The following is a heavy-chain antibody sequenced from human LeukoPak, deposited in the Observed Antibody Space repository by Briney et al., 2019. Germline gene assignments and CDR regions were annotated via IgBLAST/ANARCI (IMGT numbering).Heavy chain of an antibody. CDR1: GYSISSGYY. D-gene: IGHD3-22*01. Sequence: SETLSLTCTVSGYSISSGYYWGWIRQPPGKGLEWIGSIYYSGSTYYNPSLKSRVTISVDKSKNQFSLKLSSVTAADTAVYYCARDDYYDSSGYYGWGQGTLVTVSS. CDR3: ARDDYYDSSGYYG. V-gene: IGHV4-38-2*02. CDR2: IYYSGST. J-gene: IGHJ4*02.